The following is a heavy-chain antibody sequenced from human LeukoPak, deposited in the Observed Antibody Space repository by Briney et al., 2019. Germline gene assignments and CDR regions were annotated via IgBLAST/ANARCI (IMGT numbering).Heavy chain of an antibody. CDR3: AKDFTYYDYVWGSYHPPRDY. D-gene: IGHD3-16*02. V-gene: IGHV3-64*01. CDR1: GFTFSSYA. Sequence: GGSLRLSCAASGFTFSSYAMHWVRQAPGKGLEYVSAISSNGGSTYYANSVKGRFTISRDNSKNTLYLQMNSLRAEDTAVYYCAKDFTYYDYVWGSYHPPRDYWGQGTLVTVSS. J-gene: IGHJ4*02. CDR2: ISSNGGST.